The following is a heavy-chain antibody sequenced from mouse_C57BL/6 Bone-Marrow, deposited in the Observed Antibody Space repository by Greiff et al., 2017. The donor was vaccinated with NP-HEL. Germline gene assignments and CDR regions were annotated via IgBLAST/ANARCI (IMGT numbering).Heavy chain of an antibody. CDR2: INPDSSTI. J-gene: IGHJ4*01. CDR1: GLDFSRYW. Sequence: EVKLLQSGGGLVQPGGSLKLSCAASGLDFSRYWMSWVRRAPGKGLEWIGEINPDSSTINYAPSLKDKFIISRDNAKNTLYLQMSKVRSEDTALYYCARQEDYDAMDYWGQGTSVTVSS. V-gene: IGHV4-1*01. CDR3: ARQEDYDAMDY.